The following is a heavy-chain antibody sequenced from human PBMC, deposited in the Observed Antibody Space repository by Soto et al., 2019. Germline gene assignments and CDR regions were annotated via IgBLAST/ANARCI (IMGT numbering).Heavy chain of an antibody. Sequence: GASVKVSCKASGFTFTSSAVQWVRQARGQRLEWIGWIVVGSGNTNYAQKFQERVTITRDMSTSTAYMELSSLRSEDTAVYYCAADPLYYYDSSGSIRIDYWGQGTLVTVSS. D-gene: IGHD3-22*01. CDR3: AADPLYYYDSSGSIRIDY. CDR1: GFTFTSSA. J-gene: IGHJ4*02. V-gene: IGHV1-58*01. CDR2: IVVGSGNT.